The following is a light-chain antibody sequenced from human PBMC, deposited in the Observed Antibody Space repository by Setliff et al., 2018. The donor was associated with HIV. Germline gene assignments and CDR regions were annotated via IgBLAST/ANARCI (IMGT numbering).Light chain of an antibody. CDR2: GAS. CDR3: QQYGSSPGT. Sequence: IVLTQSPGTLSMSPGERAALSCRASQSVSSNNLAWYRQKPGQAPRLLIYGASNRVTGIPDRFSGSGSGTDFALTISRLEPEDFAVYYCQQYGSSPGTVGQGTKVDIK. J-gene: IGKJ1*01. CDR1: QSVSSNN. V-gene: IGKV3-20*01.